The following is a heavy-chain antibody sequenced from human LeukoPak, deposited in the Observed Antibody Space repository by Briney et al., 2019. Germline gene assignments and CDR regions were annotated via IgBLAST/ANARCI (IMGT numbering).Heavy chain of an antibody. V-gene: IGHV3-15*01. D-gene: IGHD2-15*01. J-gene: IGHJ3*02. CDR1: GFTFSNAW. CDR3: TTELPLNLGI. Sequence: PGGSLRLSCAASGFTFSNAWMIWVRQAPGKGLEWVGRIRSKTDGETIHYAAPVKGRFTISRDDSKNTLYLQMNSLKTEDTAVYYCTTELPLNLGIWGQGTMVTVSS. CDR2: IRSKTDGETI.